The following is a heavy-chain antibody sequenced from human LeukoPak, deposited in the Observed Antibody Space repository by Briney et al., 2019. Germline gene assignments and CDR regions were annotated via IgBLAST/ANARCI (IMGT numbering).Heavy chain of an antibody. CDR3: AREGPLDI. V-gene: IGHV1-69*04. J-gene: IGHJ3*02. Sequence: GGSVKVSCRASGGTFSSYAISWVRQAPGQGLEWMGRIIPILGIANYAQKFQGRVTITADKSTSTAYMELSSLRSEDTAVYYCAREGPLDIWGQGTMVTVSS. CDR1: GGTFSSYA. CDR2: IIPILGIA.